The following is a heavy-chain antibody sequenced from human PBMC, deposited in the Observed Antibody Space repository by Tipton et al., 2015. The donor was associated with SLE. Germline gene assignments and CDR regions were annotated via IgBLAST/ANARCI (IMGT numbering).Heavy chain of an antibody. V-gene: IGHV4-59*01. J-gene: IGHJ4*02. Sequence: TLSLTCTVSGGSISSYYWSWIRQPPGKGLEWIGYIYYSVRTNYNPSLKSRVTISVDTTKNQFSLNLTSVTAAETAVYYCARADFDFWSGLDYWGQGTLFTFSS. D-gene: IGHD3-3*01. CDR2: IYYSVRT. CDR1: GGSISSYY. CDR3: ARADFDFWSGLDY.